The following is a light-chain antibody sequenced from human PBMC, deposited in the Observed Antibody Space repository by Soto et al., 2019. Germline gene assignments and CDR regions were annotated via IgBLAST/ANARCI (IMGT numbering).Light chain of an antibody. CDR1: ESIRTW. J-gene: IGKJ1*01. V-gene: IGKV1-5*02. CDR3: QQYINYPRT. CDR2: DAS. Sequence: QLTQSPCTLSATVGDRVTSLCRASESIRTWLAWYQHKPGKAPKFLIYDASTWESGVPSRFSGSGSGTEFTLTISSLQPDDFATYYCQQYINYPRTFGQGTKVDI.